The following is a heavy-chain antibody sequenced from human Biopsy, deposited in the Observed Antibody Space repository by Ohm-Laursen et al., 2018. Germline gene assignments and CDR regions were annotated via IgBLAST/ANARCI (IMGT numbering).Heavy chain of an antibody. V-gene: IGHV5-51*01. J-gene: IGHJ4*02. CDR3: ARQDDSSGYYSFDY. CDR2: IFPGESDT. CDR1: GYSFTSYW. D-gene: IGHD3-22*01. Sequence: ESLKISCKGSGYSFTSYWIGWVRQMPGKGLEWMGFIFPGESDTKYSPSFQGQVTVSADMALSTAYLQWTSLKASDTALYYCARQDDSSGYYSFDYWGQGTLVTVSS.